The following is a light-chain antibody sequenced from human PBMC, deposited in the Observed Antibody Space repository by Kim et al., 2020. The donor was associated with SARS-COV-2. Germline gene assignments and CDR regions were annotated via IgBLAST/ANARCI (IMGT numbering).Light chain of an antibody. CDR1: TGAVTSGHY. Sequence: QTVVTQEPSLTVSPGGTVTLTCGSSTGAVTSGHYPYWFQQRPGQAPRTLIFDTNKKYFWTPARFSGSLLGGKAAPTLSAAQPEDEADYYCLVSYNGVRVFGGGTKVTVL. J-gene: IGLJ3*02. V-gene: IGLV7-46*01. CDR2: DTN. CDR3: LVSYNGVRV.